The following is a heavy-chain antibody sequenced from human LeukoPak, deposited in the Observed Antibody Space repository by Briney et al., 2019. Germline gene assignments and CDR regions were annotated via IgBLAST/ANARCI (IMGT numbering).Heavy chain of an antibody. J-gene: IGHJ5*02. CDR1: GGSISSSSYY. D-gene: IGHD2-15*01. CDR2: IYYSGST. Sequence: SETLSLTCTVAGGSISSSSYYWGWIRQPPGKGLEWFGRIYYSGSTYYNPSPKSRVTIFVDTSKNQFSLKLSSVPAADTAVYYCARQLHIVVVVAAWFDPWGQGTLVTVSS. V-gene: IGHV4-39*01. CDR3: ARQLHIVVVVAAWFDP.